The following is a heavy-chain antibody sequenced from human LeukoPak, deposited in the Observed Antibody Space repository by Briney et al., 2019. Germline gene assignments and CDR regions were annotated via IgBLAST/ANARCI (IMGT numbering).Heavy chain of an antibody. V-gene: IGHV1-46*01. J-gene: IGHJ1*01. Sequence: ASVKVSCKASGYTFTSYGISWVRQAPGQGLEWMGIINPSGGTTSYAQKFQGRVTMTRDTSTSTVYMELSSLRSEDTAVYYCARGYCSGGSCQLGHWGQGTLVTVSS. CDR3: ARGYCSGGSCQLGH. D-gene: IGHD2-15*01. CDR1: GYTFTSYG. CDR2: INPSGGTT.